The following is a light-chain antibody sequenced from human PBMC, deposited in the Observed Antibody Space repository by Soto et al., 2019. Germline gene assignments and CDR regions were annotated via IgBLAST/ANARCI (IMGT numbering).Light chain of an antibody. CDR1: QRGSRS. CDR2: DAS. J-gene: IGKJ1*01. CDR3: QQGNTCHPT. Sequence: IVLTQSPATLTLSPGERATLSCRASQRGSRSLAWYQQKPGQAHRLLSSDASNRDTGIPARFSGRGSGTDFTLTISNIEPEDFAVYYCQQGNTCHPTVGQWPKVEIK. V-gene: IGKV3-11*01.